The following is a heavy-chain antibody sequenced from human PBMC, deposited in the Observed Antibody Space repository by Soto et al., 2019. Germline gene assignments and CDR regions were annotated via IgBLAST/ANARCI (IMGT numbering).Heavy chain of an antibody. CDR2: IKEDGSEK. CDR3: SRDVVVGAKALNY. J-gene: IGHJ4*02. CDR1: VFTFSNYW. D-gene: IGHD2-15*01. V-gene: IGHV3-7*01. Sequence: PWGSLILSCAASVFTFSNYWMTWVRQAPGKGLEWVANIKEDGSEKHYVDSVKGRFTISRDNAKNSLYLQMNSLRVEDTAVYFCSRDVVVGAKALNYWGQGAMVTVSS.